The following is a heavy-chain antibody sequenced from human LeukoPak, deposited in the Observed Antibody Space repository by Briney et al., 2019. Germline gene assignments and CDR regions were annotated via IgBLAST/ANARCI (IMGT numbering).Heavy chain of an antibody. J-gene: IGHJ4*02. CDR2: TYYTGST. CDR1: GGSISSTTYY. D-gene: IGHD2/OR15-2a*01. CDR3: VCGYYSRGDY. V-gene: IGHV4-39*01. Sequence: PSETLSLTCTVSGGSISSTTYYWGWIRQPPGKGLEWIGTTYYTGSTYYNPSLKSRVTISIDTSKNQFSLKLSSVTAADTAVYYCVCGYYSRGDYWGQGTLVTVSS.